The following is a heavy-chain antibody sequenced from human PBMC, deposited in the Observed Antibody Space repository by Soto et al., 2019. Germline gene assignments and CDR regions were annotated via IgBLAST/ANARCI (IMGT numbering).Heavy chain of an antibody. CDR2: IYYSGST. CDR1: GGSISSYY. CDR3: ARAYGGYADY. D-gene: IGHD5-12*01. V-gene: IGHV4-59*01. Sequence: QVQLQESGPGLVKPSETLSLTCTVSGGSISSYYLSWIRQPPGKGLEWIGYIYYSGSTNYNPSLKTRVTISVDTSKNQYSLQLSSVTAADKAVYYCARAYGGYADYWGQGALVTVSS. J-gene: IGHJ4*02.